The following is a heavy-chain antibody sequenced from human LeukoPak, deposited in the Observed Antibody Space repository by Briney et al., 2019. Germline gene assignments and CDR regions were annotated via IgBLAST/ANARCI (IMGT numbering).Heavy chain of an antibody. CDR3: ARNDFRVFGVVIIPGFYDY. Sequence: PSETLSLTCTVSGYSISSGYYWGWIRQPPGKGLEWIGSIYHSGSTYYNPSLKSRVTISVDTSKNQFSLKLSSVTAADTAVYYCARNDFRVFGVVIIPGFYDYWGQGTLVTVSS. CDR1: GYSISSGYY. CDR2: IYHSGST. J-gene: IGHJ4*02. D-gene: IGHD3-3*01. V-gene: IGHV4-38-2*02.